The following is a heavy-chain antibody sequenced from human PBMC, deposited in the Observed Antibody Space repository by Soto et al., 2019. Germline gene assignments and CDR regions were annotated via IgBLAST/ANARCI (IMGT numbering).Heavy chain of an antibody. CDR3: ARDGRYSGSNRRLAV. V-gene: IGHV4-59*01. CDR2: ISYSGSP. Sequence: TSETLSLTCTVSGDSISSYYWSWIRLSPGKGLEWIGYISYSGSPTYNPSLKSRLTISVDTSKNQLSLRLSSVTAGDTAVYYCARDGRYSGSNRRLAVWGQATTVTVSS. J-gene: IGHJ6*02. D-gene: IGHD1-26*01. CDR1: GDSISSYY.